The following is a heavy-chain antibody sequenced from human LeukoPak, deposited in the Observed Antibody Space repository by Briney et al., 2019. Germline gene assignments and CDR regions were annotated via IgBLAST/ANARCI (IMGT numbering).Heavy chain of an antibody. CDR1: GFTFSSYG. Sequence: GRSLGLSCAASGFTFSSYGMHWVRQAPGKGLEWVALISYDGSNEYYADSVRGRFTISRDNSKFTLYMQMNSLRAEDTAVYYCARVRAGYCTSTSCYTGMDVWGQGTTVTVSS. CDR2: ISYDGSNE. CDR3: ARVRAGYCTSTSCYTGMDV. J-gene: IGHJ6*02. D-gene: IGHD2-2*01. V-gene: IGHV3-30*03.